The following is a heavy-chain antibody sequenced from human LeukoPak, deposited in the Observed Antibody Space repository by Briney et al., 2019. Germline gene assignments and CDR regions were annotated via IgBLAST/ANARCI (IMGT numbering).Heavy chain of an antibody. CDR1: GGSFSGYY. CDR3: ASHTIAVALYYFDY. V-gene: IGHV4-34*01. CDR2: INHSGST. D-gene: IGHD6-19*01. J-gene: IGHJ4*02. Sequence: PSETLSLTCAVYGGSFSGYYWSWIRQPPGKGLEWIEEINHSGSTNYNPSLKSRVTISVDTSKNQFSLKLSSVTAADTAVYYCASHTIAVALYYFDYWGQGTLVTVSS.